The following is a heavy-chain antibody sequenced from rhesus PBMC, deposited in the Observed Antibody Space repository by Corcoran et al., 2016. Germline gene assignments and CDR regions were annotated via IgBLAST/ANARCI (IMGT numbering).Heavy chain of an antibody. Sequence: QVQLVQSGAEVKKPGASVKVSCKASGYTFTDYYMQWVRQAPGQGLEWRVRNNPNTGGTDCAQKFQDRVTMTRDTSTSTAYMELSSLRSEDTAVYYCARDQYNRFDVWGPGVLVTVSS. CDR3: ARDQYNRFDV. CDR2: NNPNTGGT. CDR1: GYTFTDYY. J-gene: IGHJ5-1*01. V-gene: IGHV1-138*01.